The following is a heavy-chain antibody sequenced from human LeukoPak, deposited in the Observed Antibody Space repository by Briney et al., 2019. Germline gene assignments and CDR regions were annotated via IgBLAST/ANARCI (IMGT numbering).Heavy chain of an antibody. CDR1: GYTFTGYY. V-gene: IGHV1-2*02. J-gene: IGHJ4*02. Sequence: ASVKVSCKASGYTFTGYYIHWVRQAPGQGPEWMGWIYPHSGGTNYAQKFQGRVTMTRDTSISTAYMELSRLRSDDTAMYYCARDQVDAGSYFAFFDYWGQGTLVTVSS. CDR3: ARDQVDAGSYFAFFDY. D-gene: IGHD1-26*01. CDR2: IYPHSGGT.